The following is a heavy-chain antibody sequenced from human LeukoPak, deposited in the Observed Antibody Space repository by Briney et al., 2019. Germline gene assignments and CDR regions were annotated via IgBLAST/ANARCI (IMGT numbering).Heavy chain of an antibody. CDR1: GFXSSFST. CDR2: ISGGTSTI. CDR3: ATNSNYAFDI. J-gene: IGHJ3*02. Sequence: GGSLRLSCAASGFXSSFSTINWVRQAPGKGLEWVSFISGGTSTIYYADSVKGRFTISRDNAKNSLYLQMNSLRDEDTAVYYCATNSNYAFDIWGQGTMVTVSS. D-gene: IGHD2-8*01. V-gene: IGHV3-48*02.